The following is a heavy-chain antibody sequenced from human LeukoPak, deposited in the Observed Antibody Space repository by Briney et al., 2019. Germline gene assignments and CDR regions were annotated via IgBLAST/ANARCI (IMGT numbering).Heavy chain of an antibody. CDR3: ATDAYYDFWSGSRPREANYYYMDV. CDR1: GFTFSNFW. Sequence: QTGGSLRLSCAASGFTFSNFWMSWVRQAPGKGLEWVANIKEDGREKYYLDSVKGRFTISRDNAKNSLFLQMNSLRTEDTAVYYCATDAYYDFWSGSRPREANYYYMDVWGKGTTVTVSS. CDR2: IKEDGREK. J-gene: IGHJ6*03. D-gene: IGHD3-3*01. V-gene: IGHV3-7*01.